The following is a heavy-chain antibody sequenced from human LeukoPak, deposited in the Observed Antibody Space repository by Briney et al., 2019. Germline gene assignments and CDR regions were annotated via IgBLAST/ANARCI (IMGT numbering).Heavy chain of an antibody. CDR2: IRNKAMGYTT. V-gene: IGHV3-72*01. Sequence: PGGSLRLSCVASGFTFSDYYIDWVRQAPGKGLEWVGRIRNKAMGYTTEYAASVKDRFTISRDDSKNSLYLHMNSLETEDRAVYYCARGRYRNGWRAIDYWGQGTLVTVSS. CDR3: ARGRYRNGWRAIDY. J-gene: IGHJ4*02. D-gene: IGHD6-19*01. CDR1: GFTFSDYY.